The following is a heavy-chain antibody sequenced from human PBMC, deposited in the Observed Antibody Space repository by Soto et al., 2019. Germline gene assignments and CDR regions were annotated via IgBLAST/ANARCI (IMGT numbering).Heavy chain of an antibody. J-gene: IGHJ4*02. Sequence: QVQLQESGPGLVKPSQTLSLTCTVSGGSISSGDYYWSWIRQPPGKGLEWIGYIYYSGSTYYNPSLKSRVTIAVDTSKNQFSLKLSSVTAADTAVYYCARVGGFGATTIDYWGQGTLVTVSS. CDR1: GGSISSGDYY. CDR2: IYYSGST. V-gene: IGHV4-30-4*01. D-gene: IGHD3-10*01. CDR3: ARVGGFGATTIDY.